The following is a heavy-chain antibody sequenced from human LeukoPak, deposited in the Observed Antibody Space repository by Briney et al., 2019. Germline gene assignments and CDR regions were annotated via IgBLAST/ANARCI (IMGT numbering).Heavy chain of an antibody. J-gene: IGHJ4*02. Sequence: GGSLRLSCAASGFTFSSYAMSWVRQAPGKGLEWVSAISGSGGSTHYADSVKGRFTISRDNSNNTLYLQMNSLRAEDTAVYYCAKDPWYYYDSSGYYNYWGQGTLVTVSS. CDR3: AKDPWYYYDSSGYYNY. CDR2: ISGSGGST. V-gene: IGHV3-23*01. CDR1: GFTFSSYA. D-gene: IGHD3-22*01.